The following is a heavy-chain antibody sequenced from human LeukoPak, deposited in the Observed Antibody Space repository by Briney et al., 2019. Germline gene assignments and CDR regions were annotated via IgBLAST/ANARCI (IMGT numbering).Heavy chain of an antibody. CDR3: ARGRGEVANPFDY. CDR1: GGSISSDGYY. D-gene: IGHD5-24*01. V-gene: IGHV4-31*03. Sequence: PSETLSLTCTVSGGSISSDGYYWSWIRQHPGKGLEWIGYISYSGSTYYNPSLKSRITISVDTSEKQFSLKLSSVTAADTAVYYCARGRGEVANPFDYWGQGTLVTVSS. CDR2: ISYSGST. J-gene: IGHJ4*02.